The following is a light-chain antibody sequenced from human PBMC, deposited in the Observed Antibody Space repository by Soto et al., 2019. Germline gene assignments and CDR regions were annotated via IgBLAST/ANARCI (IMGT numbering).Light chain of an antibody. CDR2: GAS. J-gene: IGKJ3*01. CDR1: QSVRIN. CDR3: QQYNNWPLT. V-gene: IGKV3-15*01. Sequence: EIVMTQSPATLSVSPGERATVSCRASQSVRINLAWYQQKLGQAPRLLIYGASTRATGVPARFSGSGSGTEFTLTISSLQSEDFAVYSCQQYNNWPLTFGPGTKV.